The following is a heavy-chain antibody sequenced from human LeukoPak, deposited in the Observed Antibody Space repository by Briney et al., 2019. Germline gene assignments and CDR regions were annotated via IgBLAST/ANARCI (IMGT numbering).Heavy chain of an antibody. CDR1: GFTFSTFA. Sequence: SGGSLRLSCAASGFTFSTFAMHWVRLSTGKGLEWVSSITGSGPYMLYADSVTHRFTLSRDNTKNLLYLEMNSLRAEDTAMYFCVRDVGAVRGEVYFDYWGQGTLVTVSS. CDR2: ITGSGPYM. D-gene: IGHD3-10*01. J-gene: IGHJ4*02. CDR3: VRDVGAVRGEVYFDY. V-gene: IGHV3-21*06.